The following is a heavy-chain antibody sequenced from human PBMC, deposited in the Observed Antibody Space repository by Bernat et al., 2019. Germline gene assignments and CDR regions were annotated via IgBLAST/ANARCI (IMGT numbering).Heavy chain of an antibody. CDR1: GYSISSGYY. CDR3: ARGRNVLRFLEWFDPLRKNNGFDP. D-gene: IGHD3-3*01. J-gene: IGHJ5*02. Sequence: QVQLQESGPGLVKPSETLSLTCAVSGYSISSGYYWGWIRQPPGKGLEWIGSIYHSGSTYYNPSLKSRVTISVDTSKNQFSLKLSSVTAADTAVYYCARGRNVLRFLEWFDPLRKNNGFDPGGQGTLVTVSS. CDR2: IYHSGST. V-gene: IGHV4-38-2*01.